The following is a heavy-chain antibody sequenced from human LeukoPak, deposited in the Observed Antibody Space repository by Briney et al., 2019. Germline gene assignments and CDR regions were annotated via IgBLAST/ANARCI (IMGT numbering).Heavy chain of an antibody. V-gene: IGHV4-59*01. J-gene: IGHJ3*02. CDR2: IYYSGST. D-gene: IGHD6-19*01. Sequence: SETLSLTCTVSGGSISSYYWSWIRQPPGKGLEWIGYIYYSGSTNYNPSLKSRVTISVDTSKNQFSLKLSSVTAADTAVYYCARGWGTGYSSGWYFFDANLASVLNAFDIWGQGTMVTVSS. CDR3: ARGWGTGYSSGWYFFDANLASVLNAFDI. CDR1: GGSISSYY.